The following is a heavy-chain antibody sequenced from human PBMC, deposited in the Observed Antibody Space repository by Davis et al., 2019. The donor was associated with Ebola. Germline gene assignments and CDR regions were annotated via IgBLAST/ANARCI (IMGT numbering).Heavy chain of an antibody. CDR2: ISSSSSYI. V-gene: IGHV3-21*01. CDR3: AAYGGNSVGY. CDR1: GFTFSSYA. D-gene: IGHD4-23*01. J-gene: IGHJ4*02. Sequence: GGSLRLSCAASGFTFSSYAMSWVRQAPGKGLEWVSSISSSSSYIYYADSVKGRFTISRDNSKNTLYLQMNSLRAEDTAVYYCAAYGGNSVGYWGQGTLVTVSS.